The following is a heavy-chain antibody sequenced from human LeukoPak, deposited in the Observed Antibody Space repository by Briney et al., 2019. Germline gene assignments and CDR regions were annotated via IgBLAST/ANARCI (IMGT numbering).Heavy chain of an antibody. D-gene: IGHD3-3*01. Sequence: GGSLRLSCAASGFTFTIYWMSWVRQAPGKGLEWVANIKQDGSEKYYVDSVKGRFTISRDNAKNSLYLQMNSLRAEDTAVYYCARESGYPTYYFDYWGQGTLVTVSS. CDR1: GFTFTIYW. J-gene: IGHJ4*02. CDR2: IKQDGSEK. V-gene: IGHV3-7*01. CDR3: ARESGYPTYYFDY.